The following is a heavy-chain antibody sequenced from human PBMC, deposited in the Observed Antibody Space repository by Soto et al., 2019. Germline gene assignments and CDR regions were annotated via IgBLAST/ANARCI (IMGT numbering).Heavy chain of an antibody. D-gene: IGHD5-12*01. V-gene: IGHV4-30-2*06. J-gene: IGHJ4*02. Sequence: SETLSLTCTVSGASISYGGFSWSWIRQSPGKGLEWIGYISHLESTYFHPSFKSRLTMSIDRTRNQFSLKLSSVTASDMAVYYCARGGGYDSFDYWGQGVLVTVSS. CDR1: GASISYGGFS. CDR3: ARGGGYDSFDY. CDR2: ISHLEST.